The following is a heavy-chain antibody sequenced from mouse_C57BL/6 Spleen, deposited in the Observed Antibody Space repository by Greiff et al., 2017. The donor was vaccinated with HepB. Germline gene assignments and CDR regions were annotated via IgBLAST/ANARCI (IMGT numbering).Heavy chain of an antibody. V-gene: IGHV5-16*01. Sequence: DVKLVESEGGLVQPGSSMKLSCTASGFTFSDYYMAWVRQVPEKGLEWVANINYDGSSTYYLDSLKSRFIISRDNAKNILYLQMSSLKSEDTATYYCARVGYGNYGYFDVWGTGTTVTVSS. J-gene: IGHJ1*03. CDR2: INYDGSST. D-gene: IGHD2-1*01. CDR1: GFTFSDYY. CDR3: ARVGYGNYGYFDV.